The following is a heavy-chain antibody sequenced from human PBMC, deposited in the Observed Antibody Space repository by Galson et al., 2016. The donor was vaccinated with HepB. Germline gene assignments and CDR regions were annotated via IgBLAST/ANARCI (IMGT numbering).Heavy chain of an antibody. Sequence: SETLSLTCSISGGSISSFYWSWIRQTPGKGLEWLGYINYSWNTYYNPSLKSRVNMSVDTSKNQFSLKLSSVTAADTAVYYCARRSTNYYFGMDVWGQGTTVTVSS. CDR3: ARRSTNYYFGMDV. V-gene: IGHV4-59*08. CDR2: INYSWNT. J-gene: IGHJ6*02. CDR1: GGSISSFY.